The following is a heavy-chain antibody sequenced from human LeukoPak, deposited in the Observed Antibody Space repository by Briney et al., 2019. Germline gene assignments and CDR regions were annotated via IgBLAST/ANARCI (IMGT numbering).Heavy chain of an antibody. D-gene: IGHD3-22*01. J-gene: IGHJ4*02. CDR2: IYHSGGT. CDR1: GYSINNGYY. CDR3: ARGKDYYDSSGQGGNFDY. V-gene: IGHV4-38-2*02. Sequence: SETLSLTCTVSGYSINNGYYWGWTRQPPGKGLEWIGSIYHSGGTYYNPSLKSRVTMSVDTSKNQFSLKLSSVTAADTAVYYCARGKDYYDSSGQGGNFDYWGQGTLVTVSS.